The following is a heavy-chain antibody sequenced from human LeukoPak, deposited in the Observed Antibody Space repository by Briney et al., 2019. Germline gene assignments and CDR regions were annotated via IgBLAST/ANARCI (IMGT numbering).Heavy chain of an antibody. V-gene: IGHV4-59*08. CDR1: GATVSDFY. CDR3: ARGGDIAVAGIIDY. D-gene: IGHD6-19*01. J-gene: IGHJ4*02. CDR2: MFYNGRT. Sequence: SETLSLTCNVSGATVSDFYWTWIRQPPGKGLELIGYMFYNGRTHYNPSLESRVTISVDTSKNQFSLKLPSATAADTALYYCARGGDIAVAGIIDYWGQGTRVIVSS.